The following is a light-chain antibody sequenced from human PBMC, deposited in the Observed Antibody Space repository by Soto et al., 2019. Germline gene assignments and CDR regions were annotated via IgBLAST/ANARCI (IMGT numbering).Light chain of an antibody. V-gene: IGKV3-15*01. Sequence: EIVITQSPATLSVSKGERATLSCRASQSVGSNLAWYQQKPGQAPRLLIYGASTRATGIPARFSGSGSGTEFTLTISSLQSEDFALYYCQQYNNWPPVTFGQGTRLEIK. CDR2: GAS. CDR3: QQYNNWPPVT. CDR1: QSVGSN. J-gene: IGKJ5*01.